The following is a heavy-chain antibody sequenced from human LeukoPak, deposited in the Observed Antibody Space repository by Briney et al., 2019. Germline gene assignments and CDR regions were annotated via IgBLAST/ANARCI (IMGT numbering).Heavy chain of an antibody. CDR2: ISPASDTI. V-gene: IGHV3-48*01. J-gene: IGHJ4*02. Sequence: GGSLRLSCVASGFTFSSYNMKWVRQAPGKGLEWVSYISPASDTIHYADSMRGRFTISRDNAKNSLYLQMNSLRAEDTAVYYCARDVYYGSGTFGYWGQGTLVTVSS. CDR1: GFTFSSYN. CDR3: ARDVYYGSGTFGY. D-gene: IGHD3-10*01.